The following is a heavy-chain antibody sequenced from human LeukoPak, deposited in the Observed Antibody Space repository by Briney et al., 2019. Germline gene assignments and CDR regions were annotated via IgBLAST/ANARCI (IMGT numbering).Heavy chain of an antibody. CDR1: GFTFISYG. J-gene: IGHJ4*02. Sequence: GGSLRLSCAASGFTFISYGMHWIRQAPGKGLEWVAFIQYDGSNKYYADSVKGRFSISRDDSKNTLYLQMNSLRAEDTAVYYCAKDTGPAAIDWGPGTLVTVSS. CDR3: AKDTGPAAID. D-gene: IGHD2-2*01. CDR2: IQYDGSNK. V-gene: IGHV3-30*02.